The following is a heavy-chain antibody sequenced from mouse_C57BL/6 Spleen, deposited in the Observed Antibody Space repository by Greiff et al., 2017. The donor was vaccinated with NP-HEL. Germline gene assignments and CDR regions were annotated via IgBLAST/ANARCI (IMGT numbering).Heavy chain of an antibody. Sequence: VQLQESGAELVRPGASVTLSCKASGYTFTDYEMHWVKQTPVHGLEWIGAIDPETGGTAYNQKFKGKAILTADKSSSTAYMELRSLTSEDSAVYYCTRRVDGYIDYWGQGTTLTVSS. D-gene: IGHD2-3*01. CDR3: TRRVDGYIDY. V-gene: IGHV1-15*01. CDR2: IDPETGGT. CDR1: GYTFTDYE. J-gene: IGHJ2*01.